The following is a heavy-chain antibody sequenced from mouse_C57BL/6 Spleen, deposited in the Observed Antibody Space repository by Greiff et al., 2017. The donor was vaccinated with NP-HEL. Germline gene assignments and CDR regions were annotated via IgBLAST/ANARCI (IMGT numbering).Heavy chain of an antibody. V-gene: IGHV10-1*01. J-gene: IGHJ4*01. CDR2: IRSKSNNYAT. CDR1: GFSFNTYA. CDR3: VRHYYAMDY. Sequence: EVKLVESGGGLVQPKGSLKLSCAASGFSFNTYAMNWVRQAPGQGLEWVARIRSKSNNYATYYADSVKDRFTISRDDSESMLYLQMNNLKTEDTAMYYCVRHYYAMDYWGQGTSVTVSS.